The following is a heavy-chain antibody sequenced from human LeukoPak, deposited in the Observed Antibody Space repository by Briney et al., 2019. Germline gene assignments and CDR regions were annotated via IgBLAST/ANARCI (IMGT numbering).Heavy chain of an antibody. V-gene: IGHV1-2*02. D-gene: IGHD3-22*01. J-gene: IGHJ1*01. CDR3: ARVGSYGSSGSEYFQH. Sequence: ASVKVSCKASGYTFTGYYMHWVRQAPGQGLEWMGWINPNSGGTNYAQKFQGRVTMTRDTSISTAYMELSRLRSDDTAVYYCARVGSYGSSGSEYFQHWGQGTLVTVSS. CDR1: GYTFTGYY. CDR2: INPNSGGT.